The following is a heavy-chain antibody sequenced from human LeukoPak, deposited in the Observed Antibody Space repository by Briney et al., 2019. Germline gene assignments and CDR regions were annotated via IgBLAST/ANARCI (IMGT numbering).Heavy chain of an antibody. CDR3: ARDRGFLEWLPNDL. V-gene: IGHV1-3*01. J-gene: IGHJ4*02. D-gene: IGHD3-3*01. CDR2: INAGNGNT. Sequence: GASVKVSCKASGYTFTSYAMHWVRQAPGQRLEWMGWINAGNGNTKYSQKFQGRVTITRDTSASTAYMELSSLRSEDTAVYYCARDRGFLEWLPNDLWGQGTLVTVSS. CDR1: GYTFTSYA.